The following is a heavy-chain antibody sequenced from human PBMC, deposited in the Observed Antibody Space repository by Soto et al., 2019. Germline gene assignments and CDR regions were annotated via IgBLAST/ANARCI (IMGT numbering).Heavy chain of an antibody. CDR3: ARRYGYYFDY. CDR2: IYYSGST. CDR1: GGSISSYY. Sequence: QVQLQESGPGLVKPSETLSLTCTVSGGSISSYYWSWIRQPPGKGLEWIGYIYYSGSTNHNPSLKRRVTISVDTSKNQLSLKLSSVTAADTAVYYCARRYGYYFDYWGQGTLVTVSS. V-gene: IGHV4-59*08. J-gene: IGHJ4*02. D-gene: IGHD4-17*01.